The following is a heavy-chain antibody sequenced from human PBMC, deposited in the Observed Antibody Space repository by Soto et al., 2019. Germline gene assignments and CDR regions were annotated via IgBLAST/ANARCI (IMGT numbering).Heavy chain of an antibody. D-gene: IGHD2-2*01. J-gene: IGHJ4*02. Sequence: QVQLVQSGTEVKKPGASVKVSCKTSGYSFPDYGVTWVRQAPGEGLQWMGWSAAYNDDTDYAQDFQGRVTMTTDTSTSTAYMELRSLRSDDTAVYFCARSRSSAMVTSAYWGQGTLVTVSS. CDR3: ARSRSSAMVTSAY. V-gene: IGHV1-18*01. CDR2: SAAYNDDT. CDR1: GYSFPDYG.